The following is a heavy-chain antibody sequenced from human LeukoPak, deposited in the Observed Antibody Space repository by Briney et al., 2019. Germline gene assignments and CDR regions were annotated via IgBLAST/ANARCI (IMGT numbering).Heavy chain of an antibody. V-gene: IGHV4-38-2*02. CDR3: ARETAMVYFDY. D-gene: IGHD5-18*01. J-gene: IGHJ4*02. Sequence: PSETLSLTCTVSGYSISSGYYWGWIRQPPEKGLEWIGSIYHSGSTYYNPSLKSRVTISVDTSKNQFSLKLSSVTAADTAVYYCARETAMVYFDYWGQGTLVTVSS. CDR1: GYSISSGYY. CDR2: IYHSGST.